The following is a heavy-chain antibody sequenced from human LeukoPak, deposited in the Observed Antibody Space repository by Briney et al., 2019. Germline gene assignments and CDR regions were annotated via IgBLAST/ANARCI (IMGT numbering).Heavy chain of an antibody. CDR2: ISGSGGST. Sequence: SWVRXAXXKGLEWVSAISGSGGSTYYADSVKGRFTISRDNSKNTLYLQMNSLRAEDTAVYYCAKVSGGGSPVGYFQHWGQGTLVTVSS. V-gene: IGHV3-23*01. CDR3: AKVSGGGSPVGYFQH. D-gene: IGHD2-15*01. J-gene: IGHJ1*01.